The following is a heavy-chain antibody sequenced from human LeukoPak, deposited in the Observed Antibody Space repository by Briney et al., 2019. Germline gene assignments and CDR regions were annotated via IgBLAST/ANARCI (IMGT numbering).Heavy chain of an antibody. CDR1: GGSISSHY. D-gene: IGHD5-24*01. Sequence: PSETLSLTCTASGGSISSHYWSWIRQPPGKGLEWIGYIYYSGSTNYNPSLKSRVTISVDTSKNQFSLKLSSVTAADTAVYYCARWLQSVGFDYWGQGTLVTVSS. CDR3: ARWLQSVGFDY. V-gene: IGHV4-59*11. CDR2: IYYSGST. J-gene: IGHJ4*02.